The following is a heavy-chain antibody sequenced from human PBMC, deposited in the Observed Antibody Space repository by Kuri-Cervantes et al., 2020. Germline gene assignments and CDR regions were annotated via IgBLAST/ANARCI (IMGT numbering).Heavy chain of an antibody. J-gene: IGHJ4*02. D-gene: IGHD6-13*01. Sequence: ESLKISCTVSGGSISSSSYYWGWIRQPPGKGLEWIGSIYYSGSTYYNPSLKSRVTISVDTSKNQFSLKLSSVTAADTAVYYCARGSSWYDYWGQGTLVTVSS. CDR3: ARGSSWYDY. CDR2: IYYSGST. CDR1: GGSISSSSYY. V-gene: IGHV4-39*07.